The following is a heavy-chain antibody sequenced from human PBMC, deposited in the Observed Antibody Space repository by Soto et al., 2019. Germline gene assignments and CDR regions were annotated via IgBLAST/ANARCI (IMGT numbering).Heavy chain of an antibody. CDR2: IIPIFGTA. CDR3: ARVPYYDYVWGSYRYGQIDY. D-gene: IGHD3-16*02. V-gene: IGHV1-69*13. CDR1: GGTFSSYA. J-gene: IGHJ4*02. Sequence: SVKVSCKASGGTFSSYAISWVRQAPGQGLEWMGGIIPIFGTANYAQKFQGRVTITADESTSTAYMELSSLRSEDTSLYFCARVPYYDYVWGSYRYGQIDYWGQGTRVTVS.